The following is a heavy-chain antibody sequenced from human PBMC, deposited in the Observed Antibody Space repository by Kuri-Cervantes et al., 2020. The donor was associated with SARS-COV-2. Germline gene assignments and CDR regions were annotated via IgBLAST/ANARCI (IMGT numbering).Heavy chain of an antibody. Sequence: SQTLSLTCAVYGGSFSGYYWSWIRQPPGKGLEWIGEINHSGSTNYNPSLKSRVTISVDTSKNQFSLKLSSVTAADTAVYYCARATKVVPAAITKRGGMDVWGQGITVTVSS. D-gene: IGHD2-2*01. J-gene: IGHJ6*02. CDR3: ARATKVVPAAITKRGGMDV. CDR1: GGSFSGYY. V-gene: IGHV4-34*01. CDR2: INHSGST.